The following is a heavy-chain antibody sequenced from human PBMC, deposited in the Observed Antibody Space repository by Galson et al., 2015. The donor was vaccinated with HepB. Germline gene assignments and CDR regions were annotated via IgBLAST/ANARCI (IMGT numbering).Heavy chain of an antibody. CDR2: ISPNKRHT. CDR3: ARGGMATIGGPSFDY. V-gene: IGHV1-18*01. D-gene: IGHD5-24*01. CDR1: GYTFSTYS. Sequence: SVKVSCKASGYTFSTYSITWVRQAPGQGLEWMGWISPNKRHTDYARKFQGRVTMTTDTSTSTAYMELRSLRSDDTAVYYCARGGMATIGGPSFDYWGQGTLVIVSS. J-gene: IGHJ4*02.